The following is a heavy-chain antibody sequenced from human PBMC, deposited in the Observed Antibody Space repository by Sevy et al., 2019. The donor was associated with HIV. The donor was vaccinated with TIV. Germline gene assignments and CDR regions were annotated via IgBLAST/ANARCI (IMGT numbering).Heavy chain of an antibody. CDR2: IRSKSYNYAT. D-gene: IGHD5-18*01. Sequence: GGSLRLSCTTSGFTFSGSAMHWVRQASGKGLEWIGRIRSKSYNYATTYAPSMKGRFTFSRDDSKNTAFLQMDRLKTDDTAVYYCTKPNHTYGYDDFDFWGQGTLVTVSS. J-gene: IGHJ4*02. V-gene: IGHV3-73*01. CDR3: TKPNHTYGYDDFDF. CDR1: GFTFSGSA.